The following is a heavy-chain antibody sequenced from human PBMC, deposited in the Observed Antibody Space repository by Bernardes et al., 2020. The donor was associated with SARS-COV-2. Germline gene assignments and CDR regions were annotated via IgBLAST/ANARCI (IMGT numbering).Heavy chain of an antibody. D-gene: IGHD3-3*01. CDR3: AREGRYYDFWSGFPPPYYYGMDV. J-gene: IGHJ6*02. CDR2: INSDGSST. V-gene: IGHV3-74*01. Sequence: GGSLRLSCAASGFTFSSYWMHWVHQAPGKGLVWVSRINSDGSSTSYADSVKGRFTISRDNAKNTLYLQMNSLRAEDTAVYYCAREGRYYDFWSGFPPPYYYGMDVWGQGTTVTVSS. CDR1: GFTFSSYW.